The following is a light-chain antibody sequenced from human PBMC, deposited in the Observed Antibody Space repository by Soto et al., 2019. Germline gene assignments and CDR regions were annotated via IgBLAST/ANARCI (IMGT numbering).Light chain of an antibody. J-gene: IGLJ1*01. Sequence: QSVLTQPASVSGSPGQSITISCTGTSSDVGTYNLVSWYQQNPGKAPKLMIYEDSKRPSGVSNRFSGSKSGNTASLTISGLQAEDEADFYCCSYAGSGSYVFGTGTKVTVL. CDR3: CSYAGSGSYV. CDR1: SSDVGTYNL. CDR2: EDS. V-gene: IGLV2-23*01.